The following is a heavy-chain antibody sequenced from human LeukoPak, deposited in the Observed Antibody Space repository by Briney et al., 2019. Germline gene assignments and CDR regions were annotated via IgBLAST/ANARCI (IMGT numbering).Heavy chain of an antibody. CDR3: ASHSRSGYAANPLDY. Sequence: VASVKVSCKASGGTFSSYAISWVRQAPGQGLEWMGGIIPIFGTANYAQKFQGRVTITTDESTSTAYMEMSSLRSEDTAVYYCASHSRSGYAANPLDYWGQGTLVTVSS. V-gene: IGHV1-69*05. CDR1: GGTFSSYA. CDR2: IIPIFGTA. J-gene: IGHJ4*02. D-gene: IGHD5-12*01.